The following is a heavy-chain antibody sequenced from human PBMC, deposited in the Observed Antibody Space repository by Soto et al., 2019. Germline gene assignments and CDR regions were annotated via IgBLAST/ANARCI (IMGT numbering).Heavy chain of an antibody. V-gene: IGHV4-39*01. J-gene: IGHJ5*02. CDR2: IFYLGSS. CDR3: AGHSLAHRKNNWFDP. CDR1: GDSIISSDFY. D-gene: IGHD3-3*02. Sequence: PSETLSLTCPVSGDSIISSDFYWGWVRQPPGKGLEWIGSIFYLGSSYYNPSLKSRVTMSVDKSKNQFSLRLRSVTAADTALYFCAGHSLAHRKNNWFDPWGQGIMVTVSS.